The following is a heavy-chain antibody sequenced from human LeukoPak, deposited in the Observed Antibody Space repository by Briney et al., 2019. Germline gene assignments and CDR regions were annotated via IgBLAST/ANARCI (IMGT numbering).Heavy chain of an antibody. CDR2: ISSTSGYI. Sequence: GGSLRLSCAASGFTFTNYRMTWVRQAPGKGLEWVSSISSTSGYIFYADSVQGRFTISRDNAKSSLYLQMNSLRAEDTAVYYCARENGDYADALDMWGHGTMVTVSS. D-gene: IGHD4-17*01. J-gene: IGHJ3*02. CDR3: ARENGDYADALDM. CDR1: GFTFTNYR. V-gene: IGHV3-21*01.